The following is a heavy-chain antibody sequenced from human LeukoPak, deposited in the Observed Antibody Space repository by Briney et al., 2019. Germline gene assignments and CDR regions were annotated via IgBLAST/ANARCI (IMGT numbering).Heavy chain of an antibody. D-gene: IGHD5-12*01. J-gene: IGHJ4*02. CDR1: GFSLSTSGVG. CDR3: AHRRGYDFFYYLDY. V-gene: IGHV2-5*02. CDR2: IYWDDDK. Sequence: PTLVNPTQTLTLTCTFSGFSLSTSGVGVGWIRQPPGKALEWLALIYWDDDKRYSPSLKSRPTITKDTSKNQVVLTMTNMDPVDTATYYCAHRRGYDFFYYLDYWGQGTLVTVSS.